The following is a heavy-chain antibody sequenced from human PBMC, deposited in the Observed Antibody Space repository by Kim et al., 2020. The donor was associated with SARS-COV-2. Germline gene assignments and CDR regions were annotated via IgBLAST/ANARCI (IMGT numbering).Heavy chain of an antibody. V-gene: IGHV3-30*18. Sequence: GGSLRLSCAASGFTFSSYGMHWVRQAPGKGLEWVAVISYDGSNKYYADSVKGRFTISRDNSKNTLYLQMNSLRAEDTAVYYCAKEPSGMFRGVILDYWGQGTLVTVSS. CDR1: GFTFSSYG. D-gene: IGHD3-10*01. CDR2: ISYDGSNK. CDR3: AKEPSGMFRGVILDY. J-gene: IGHJ4*02.